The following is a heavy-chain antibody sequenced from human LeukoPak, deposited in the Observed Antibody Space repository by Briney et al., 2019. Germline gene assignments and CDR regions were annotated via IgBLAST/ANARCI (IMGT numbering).Heavy chain of an antibody. D-gene: IGHD4-17*01. Sequence: GGTPGQFCSASGITFSSFSMNWGGHATGQGLEWVSSISGSSSYIYYADSVKGRFTISRDNAKNSLYLQMNSLRAEDTAVYYCAREYGDLFDYWGQGTLVTVSS. CDR2: ISGSSSYI. V-gene: IGHV3-21*01. CDR3: AREYGDLFDY. J-gene: IGHJ4*02. CDR1: GITFSSFS.